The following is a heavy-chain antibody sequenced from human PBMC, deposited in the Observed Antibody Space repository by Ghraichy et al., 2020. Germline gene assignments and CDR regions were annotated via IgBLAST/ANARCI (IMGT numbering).Heavy chain of an antibody. CDR3: ARLYSSGKIPFDY. Sequence: SVKVSCKASGGTFSSYAISWVRQAPGQGLEWMGGIIPIFGTANYAQKFQGRVTITADESTSTAYMELSSLRSEDTAVYYCARLYSSGKIPFDYWGQGTLVTVSS. V-gene: IGHV1-69*13. D-gene: IGHD6-19*01. CDR1: GGTFSSYA. J-gene: IGHJ4*02. CDR2: IIPIFGTA.